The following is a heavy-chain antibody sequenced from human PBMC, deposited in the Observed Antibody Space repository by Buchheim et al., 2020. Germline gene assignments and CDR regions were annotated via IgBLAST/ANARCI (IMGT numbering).Heavy chain of an antibody. CDR2: IDPSDSYT. CDR3: ARQAVGIVVARGDYYYYGMDV. CDR1: GYSFTSYW. Sequence: EVQLVQSGAEVKKPGESLRISCKGSGYSFTSYWISWVRQMPGKGLEWMGRIDPSDSYTNYSPSFQGHVTISADKSISTAYPQWSSLKASDTAMYYCARQAVGIVVARGDYYYYGMDVWGQGTT. V-gene: IGHV5-10-1*03. D-gene: IGHD2-2*01. J-gene: IGHJ6*02.